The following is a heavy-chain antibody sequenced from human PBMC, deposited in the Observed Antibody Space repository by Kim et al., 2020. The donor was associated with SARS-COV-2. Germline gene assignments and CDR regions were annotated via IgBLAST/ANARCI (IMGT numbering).Heavy chain of an antibody. V-gene: IGHV3-33*01. CDR1: GFTFSSYG. CDR3: ARDGDCPWNPGTCWFDP. J-gene: IGHJ5*02. D-gene: IGHD2-21*02. CDR2: IWYDGSNK. Sequence: GGSLRLSCAASGFTFSSYGMHWVRQAPGKGLEWVAVIWYDGSNKYYADSVKGRFTISRDNSKNTLYLQMNSLRAEDTAVYYCARDGDCPWNPGTCWFDPWGQGTLVTVSS.